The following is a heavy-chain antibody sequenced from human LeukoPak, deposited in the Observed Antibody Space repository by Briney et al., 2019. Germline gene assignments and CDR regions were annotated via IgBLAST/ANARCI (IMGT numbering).Heavy chain of an antibody. J-gene: IGHJ4*02. V-gene: IGHV3-7*03. CDR3: TTDTWYSAGH. CDR2: IKQDGSET. D-gene: IGHD2-15*01. Sequence: GGSLRLSCAASGFTFGNSWMTWVRQAPGKGLEWVASIKQDGSETYYVDSVKGRFTISRDNAKNSLYLQMSSLRAEDTAIYYCTTDTWYSAGHWGQGTLVTVSS. CDR1: GFTFGNSW.